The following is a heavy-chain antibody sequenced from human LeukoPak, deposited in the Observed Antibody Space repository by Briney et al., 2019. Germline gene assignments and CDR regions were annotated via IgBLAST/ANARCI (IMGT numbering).Heavy chain of an antibody. J-gene: IGHJ4*02. CDR3: AREDPYYGDFSFDY. Sequence: SETLSLTCTVSGGSLSSSSYFWGWLRQSPGKGLEWIGSISYGGGTYYNPSLKSRVTISVDTSKNQFSLKLSSVTAADTAVYYCAREDPYYGDFSFDYWGQGTLVTVSS. V-gene: IGHV4-39*07. CDR2: ISYGGGT. CDR1: GGSLSSSSYF. D-gene: IGHD4-17*01.